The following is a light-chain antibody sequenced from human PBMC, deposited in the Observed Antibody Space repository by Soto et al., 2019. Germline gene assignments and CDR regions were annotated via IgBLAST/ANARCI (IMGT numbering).Light chain of an antibody. CDR1: ESLFGF. J-gene: IGKJ2*01. CDR3: QSYNDWPFA. V-gene: IGKV3-15*01. Sequence: DIVLTQSPDTLSVSPGDRVTLSCRASESLFGFLAWYQQKPGQAPRLLMYGVSTRATGVPARFSGGGFATDFTLTISSLKPEDSAFYFCQSYNDWPFASGLGTRLEI. CDR2: GVS.